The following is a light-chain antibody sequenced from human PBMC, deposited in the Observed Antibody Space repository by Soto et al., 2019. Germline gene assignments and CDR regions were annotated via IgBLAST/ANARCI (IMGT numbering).Light chain of an antibody. CDR3: SSYTSSSSPWV. J-gene: IGLJ3*02. Sequence: QSVLTQPASVSGSPGQSITISCTGASSDVGGYNYVSWYQHHPGKAPKLMIYDVSNRPSGVSNRFSGSKSGNTASLTISGLQAEDEADYYCSSYTSSSSPWVFGGGTKVTVL. CDR1: SSDVGGYNY. V-gene: IGLV2-14*03. CDR2: DVS.